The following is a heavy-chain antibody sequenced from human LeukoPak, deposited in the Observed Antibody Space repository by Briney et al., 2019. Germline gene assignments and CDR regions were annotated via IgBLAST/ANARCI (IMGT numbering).Heavy chain of an antibody. CDR1: GFTFSSYS. V-gene: IGHV3-48*04. D-gene: IGHD3-10*01. Sequence: PGGSLRLSCAASGFTFSSYSMNWVRQAPGKGLEWVSYISSSSSTIYYADSVKGRFTISRDNAKNSLYLQMNSLRAEDTAVYYCARAVEYYYGSGSYRIDYWGQGTLVTVSS. CDR3: ARAVEYYYGSGSYRIDY. CDR2: ISSSSSTI. J-gene: IGHJ4*02.